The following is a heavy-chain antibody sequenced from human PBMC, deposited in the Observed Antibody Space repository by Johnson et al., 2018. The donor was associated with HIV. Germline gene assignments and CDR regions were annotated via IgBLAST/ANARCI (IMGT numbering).Heavy chain of an antibody. CDR1: GFTFSSYA. D-gene: IGHD6-13*01. J-gene: IGHJ3*02. CDR3: ASRLTGYSRSWHAFDI. Sequence: VQLVESGGGLVQPGGSLRLSCAASGFTFSSYAMSWVRQAPGKGLEWVSAISGSGGSTYYADSVKGRFTISRDNSKNTLYLEMNSLRAEDTAVYYWASRLTGYSRSWHAFDIWGQGTMVTVSS. V-gene: IGHV3-23*04. CDR2: ISGSGGST.